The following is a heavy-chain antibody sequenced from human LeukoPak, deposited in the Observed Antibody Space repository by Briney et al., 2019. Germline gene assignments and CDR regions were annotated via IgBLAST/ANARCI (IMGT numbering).Heavy chain of an antibody. V-gene: IGHV4-4*02. J-gene: IGHJ5*02. CDR3: ARGGSLLWFGELFPNNWFDP. CDR2: IYYSGST. D-gene: IGHD3-10*01. Sequence: PSGTLSLTCAVSSGSIFSSNWWSWVRQPPGKGLEWIGSIYYSGSTYYNPSLKSRVTISVDTSKNQFSLKLSSVTAADTAVYYCARGGSLLWFGELFPNNWFDPWGQGTLVTVSS. CDR1: SGSIFSSNW.